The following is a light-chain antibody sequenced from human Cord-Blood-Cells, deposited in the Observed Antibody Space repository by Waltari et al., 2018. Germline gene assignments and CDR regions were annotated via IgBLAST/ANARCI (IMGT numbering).Light chain of an antibody. CDR2: DAS. CDR3: QQRSNWPYS. Sequence: EIVLTQSPATLSLSPGDRATLSYRASQSVSSYLAWYQQKPGQAPRLLIDDASNRATGIPARFSGSGSGTDFTLTISSLEPEDFAVYYCQQRSNWPYSFGQGTKLEIK. J-gene: IGKJ2*03. CDR1: QSVSSY. V-gene: IGKV3-11*01.